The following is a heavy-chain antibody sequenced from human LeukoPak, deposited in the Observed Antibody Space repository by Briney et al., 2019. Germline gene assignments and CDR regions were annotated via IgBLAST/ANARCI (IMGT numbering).Heavy chain of an antibody. J-gene: IGHJ6*02. Sequence: GGSLRLSCAASGFTFDDYGMSWVRQAPGKGLVWVSRINSDGSSTSYADSVKGRFTISRDNAKNTLYLQMNSLRAEDTAVYYCARENRYYGMDVWGQGTTVTVSS. V-gene: IGHV3-74*01. CDR1: GFTFDDYG. CDR2: INSDGSST. CDR3: ARENRYYGMDV.